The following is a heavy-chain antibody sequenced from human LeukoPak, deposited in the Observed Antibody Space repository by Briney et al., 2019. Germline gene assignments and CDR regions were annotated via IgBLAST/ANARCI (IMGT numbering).Heavy chain of an antibody. Sequence: GASVKVSCKASGYTFTGYYMHWVRQAPGQGLEWMGWINPNSGGTNYAQEFQGRVTMTRDTSISTAYMELNRLISDDTAVYYCARDLTRVQYYDIQDDAFDIWGQGTMVTVSS. CDR3: ARDLTRVQYYDIQDDAFDI. J-gene: IGHJ3*02. CDR2: INPNSGGT. D-gene: IGHD3-9*01. V-gene: IGHV1-2*02. CDR1: GYTFTGYY.